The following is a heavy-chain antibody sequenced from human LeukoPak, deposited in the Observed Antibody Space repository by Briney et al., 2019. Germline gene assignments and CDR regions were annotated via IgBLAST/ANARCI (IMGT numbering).Heavy chain of an antibody. CDR3: AGRNSTWISPHYFED. Sequence: GGSLRLSCAASGFTFSNYAMNWVRQAPGKGLEWVSGIVGSGLSTYYRDSVKGRFIISRDNSKNTLYLQINSLRVEDSAVYYCAGRNSTWISPHYFEDWGQGALVTVSS. CDR2: IVGSGLST. D-gene: IGHD6-13*01. V-gene: IGHV3-23*01. CDR1: GFTFSNYA. J-gene: IGHJ4*02.